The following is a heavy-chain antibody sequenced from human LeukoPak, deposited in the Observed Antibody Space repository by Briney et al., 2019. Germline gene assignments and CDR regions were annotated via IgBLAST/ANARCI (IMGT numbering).Heavy chain of an antibody. CDR1: GGSFSGYY. CDR3: ARLTYYYDSSGYSPGYFDY. D-gene: IGHD3-22*01. J-gene: IGHJ4*02. CDR2: INHSGST. Sequence: SETLSLTCAVYGGSFSGYYWSWIRQPPGKGLEWIGEINHSGSTYYNPSLKSRVTISVDTSKNQFSLKLSSVTAADTAVYYCARLTYYYDSSGYSPGYFDYWGQGTLVTVSS. V-gene: IGHV4-34*01.